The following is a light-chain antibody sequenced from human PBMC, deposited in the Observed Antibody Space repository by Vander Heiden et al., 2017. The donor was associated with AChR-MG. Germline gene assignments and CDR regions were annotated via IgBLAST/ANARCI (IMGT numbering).Light chain of an antibody. Sequence: QSALTQPRSVSGSPGQAVTISCTGTANDVGGYNCVSWYQQHPGTAPKLIIFDVTNRPSWVPDRFSASKSGNTASLTISGLQAEDEADYYCSSYAGRSAFYVFGSGTTVTVL. J-gene: IGLJ1*01. V-gene: IGLV2-11*01. CDR1: ANDVGGYNC. CDR3: SSYAGRSAFYV. CDR2: DVT.